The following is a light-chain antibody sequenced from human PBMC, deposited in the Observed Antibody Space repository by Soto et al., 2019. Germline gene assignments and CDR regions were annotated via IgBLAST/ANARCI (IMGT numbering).Light chain of an antibody. J-gene: IGKJ3*01. Sequence: DIVLTQSPATLSFSPGERATLSCRASQSVSRKLAWYQQKPGQAPRLLIYDASNRATGIPARFSGSGSGTDFTLTISSLEPEDFAIHYCQKHSNFFGPGIKVEIX. V-gene: IGKV3-11*01. CDR2: DAS. CDR3: QKHSNF. CDR1: QSVSRK.